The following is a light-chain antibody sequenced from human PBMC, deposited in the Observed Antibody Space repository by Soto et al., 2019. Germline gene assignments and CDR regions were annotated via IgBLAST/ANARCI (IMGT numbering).Light chain of an antibody. CDR3: QQYNKWPIT. CDR1: QSVSSY. J-gene: IGKJ4*01. Sequence: EIVMTQSPATLSVSPGEGATPSCRASQSVSSYLAWYQQKAGQSPRLLIYGSSTRATGLPARFSGSGSGTEFTLTISSLQSEDFAVYYCQQYNKWPITFGGGTKVEIK. CDR2: GSS. V-gene: IGKV3-15*01.